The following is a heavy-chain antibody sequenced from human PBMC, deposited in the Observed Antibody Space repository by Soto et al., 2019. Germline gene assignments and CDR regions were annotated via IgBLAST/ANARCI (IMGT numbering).Heavy chain of an antibody. V-gene: IGHV4-39*07. CDR2: IYYSGST. J-gene: IGHJ4*02. CDR1: GGSISSSSYY. Sequence: SETLSLTCTVSGGSISSSSYYWGWIRQPPGKGLEWIGSIYYSGSTYYNPSLKSRVTISVDTSKNQFSLKLSSVTAADTAVYYCARGIMVYARYFDYWGQGTLVTVSS. CDR3: ARGIMVYARYFDY. D-gene: IGHD2-8*01.